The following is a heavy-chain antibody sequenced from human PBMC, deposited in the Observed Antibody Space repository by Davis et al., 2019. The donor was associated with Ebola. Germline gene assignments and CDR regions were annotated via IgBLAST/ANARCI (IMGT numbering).Heavy chain of an antibody. CDR1: GGSISSSSYY. J-gene: IGHJ4*02. CDR2: IYYSGST. CDR3: AKVVYSSTWHPLIDY. Sequence: SETLSLTCTVSGGSISSSSYYWVWIRQPPGKGLEWIGSIYYSGSTYYNPSLKSRVTISVDTSKNQFSLQLNSVTPEDTAVYYCAKVVYSSTWHPLIDYWGQGTLDTVSS. V-gene: IGHV4-39*01. D-gene: IGHD6-13*01.